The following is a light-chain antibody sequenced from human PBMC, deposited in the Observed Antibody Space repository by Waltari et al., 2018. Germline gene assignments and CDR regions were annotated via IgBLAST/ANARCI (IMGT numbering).Light chain of an antibody. CDR2: GAS. J-gene: IGKJ2*01. V-gene: IGKV3-20*01. CDR3: QQYGSSILYT. Sequence: VLTQSPGTQSLSPGERATLSCRASQSLTKRYLAWYQQKPGQAPRLLIYGASSRAAGIPDRFSGSGSGTDFTLTISSLEPEDSAVYYCQQYGSSILYTFGQGTKLEIK. CDR1: QSLTKRY.